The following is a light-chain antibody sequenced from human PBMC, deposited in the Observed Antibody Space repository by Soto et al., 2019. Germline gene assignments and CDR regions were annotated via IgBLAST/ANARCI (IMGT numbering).Light chain of an antibody. Sequence: QSVLTQSPSASASLGASVKLTCTLSSGHSSSAIAWHQQQPETGPRYLMQLDSDGSHTKGDPIPDPFSGSSSGAARYLTIPHLQSEDDADYYCQACGTGIHVVFGGGTKLTVL. V-gene: IGLV4-69*01. CDR2: LDSDGSH. CDR3: QACGTGIHVV. CDR1: SGHSSSA. J-gene: IGLJ2*01.